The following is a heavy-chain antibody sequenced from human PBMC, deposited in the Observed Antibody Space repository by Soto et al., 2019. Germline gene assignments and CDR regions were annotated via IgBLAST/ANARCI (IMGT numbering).Heavy chain of an antibody. J-gene: IGHJ4*02. V-gene: IGHV4-31*03. Sequence: SETMSLTCTVSGGSISSGGYYWSWIRQHPGKGLEWIGYIYYSGSTYYNPSLKSRVTISVDTSKNQFSLKLSSVTAADTAVYYWDRSVGWQTLDYPSQGSCVTVCS. CDR3: DRSVGWQTLDY. CDR2: IYYSGST. CDR1: GGSISSGGYY.